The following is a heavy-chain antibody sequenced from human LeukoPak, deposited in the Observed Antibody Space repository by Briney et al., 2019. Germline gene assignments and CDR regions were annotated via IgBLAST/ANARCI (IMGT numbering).Heavy chain of an antibody. CDR3: ARALQLLWFGEWWFDP. CDR2: INPSGGST. D-gene: IGHD3-10*01. CDR1: GYTFTSYY. J-gene: IGHJ5*02. V-gene: IGHV1-46*01. Sequence: ASVKVSCKASGYTFTSYYMHWVRQAPGQGLEWMGIINPSGGSTSYAQKFQGRVTMTRDTSTSTVYMELSSLRSEDTAVYYCARALQLLWFGEWWFDPWGQGTLVTISS.